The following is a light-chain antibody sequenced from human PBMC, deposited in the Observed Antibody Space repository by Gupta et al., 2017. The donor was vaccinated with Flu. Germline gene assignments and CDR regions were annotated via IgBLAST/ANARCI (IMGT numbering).Light chain of an antibody. Sequence: TSSYVGAYNSVSWYQQHPGKAPKLLIFDVTNRPSGVSNRVSGSKSGNTASLTISGLQPEDEADYYCSSSTTFNTFVFGTGTSVTVL. CDR1: SSYVGAYNS. CDR3: SSSTTFNTFV. V-gene: IGLV2-14*04. CDR2: DVT. J-gene: IGLJ1*01.